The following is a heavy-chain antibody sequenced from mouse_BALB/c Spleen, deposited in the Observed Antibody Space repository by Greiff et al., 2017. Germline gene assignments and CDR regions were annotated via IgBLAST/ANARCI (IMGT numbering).Heavy chain of an antibody. V-gene: IGHV2-6-7*01. CDR2: IWGDGST. D-gene: IGHD1-2*01. CDR3: ARDRAATRDWYFDV. J-gene: IGHJ1*01. CDR1: GFSLTGYG. Sequence: VQLQESGPGLVAPSQSLSITCTVSGFSLTGYGVNWVRQPPGKGLEWLGMIWGDGSTDYNSALKSRLSISKDNSKSQVFLKMNSLQTDDTARYYCARDRAATRDWYFDVWGAGTTVTVAS.